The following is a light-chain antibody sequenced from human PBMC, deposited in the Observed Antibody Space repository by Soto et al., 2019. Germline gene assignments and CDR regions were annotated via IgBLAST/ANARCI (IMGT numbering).Light chain of an antibody. CDR1: SSDVGVYNF. CDR3: GSWDSSLSAYV. CDR2: EVN. Sequence: SALTQPASISGSPGQSITISCTGTSSDVGVYNFVSWYQQHPGKAPKVLIYEVNKRPSGISNRFSGSKSGNTASLTVSGLQAEDEADYYCGSWDSSLSAYVFGTGTKVT. V-gene: IGLV2-23*02. J-gene: IGLJ1*01.